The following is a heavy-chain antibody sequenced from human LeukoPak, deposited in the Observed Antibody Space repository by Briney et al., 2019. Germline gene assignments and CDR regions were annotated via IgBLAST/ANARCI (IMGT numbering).Heavy chain of an antibody. J-gene: IGHJ3*02. CDR1: GFTFSSYA. CDR2: ISGRGGST. D-gene: IGHD3-16*02. Sequence: PGGSLRLSCAASGFTFSSYAMGWVRQAPGKGLEWVSAISGRGGSTYYADSVKGRFTISRDNSKNTLYLQMNSLRAEDTAVYYCAKYLFMITFGGVIDPVDAFDIWGQGTMVTVSS. CDR3: AKYLFMITFGGVIDPVDAFDI. V-gene: IGHV3-23*01.